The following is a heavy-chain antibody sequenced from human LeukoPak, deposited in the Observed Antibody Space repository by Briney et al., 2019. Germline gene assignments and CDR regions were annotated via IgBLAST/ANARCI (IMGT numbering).Heavy chain of an antibody. Sequence: SETLSLTCIVSGGSISSNYWNWIRQPPGKGLEWIGYVYYSGSTYYNPSLKSRVTISVDTSKNQFSLKLSSVTAADTAVYYCVSAAAGAIDYWGQGTLVTVSS. J-gene: IGHJ4*02. V-gene: IGHV4-59*06. CDR2: VYYSGST. CDR1: GGSISSNY. D-gene: IGHD6-13*01. CDR3: VSAAAGAIDY.